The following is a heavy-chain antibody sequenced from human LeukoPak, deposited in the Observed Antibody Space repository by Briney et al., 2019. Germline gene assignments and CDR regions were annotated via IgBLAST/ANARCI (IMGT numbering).Heavy chain of an antibody. J-gene: IGHJ3*02. V-gene: IGHV3-48*03. CDR3: ARGMSSGWYQNAFDI. CDR2: ISSSGSTI. Sequence: GGSLRLSCAASGLTFSSYEMNWVRQAPGKGLEWVSYISSSGSTIYYADSVKGRFTISRDNAKNSLYLQMNSLLAEDTAVYYCARGMSSGWYQNAFDIWGQGTMVTVSS. D-gene: IGHD6-19*01. CDR1: GLTFSSYE.